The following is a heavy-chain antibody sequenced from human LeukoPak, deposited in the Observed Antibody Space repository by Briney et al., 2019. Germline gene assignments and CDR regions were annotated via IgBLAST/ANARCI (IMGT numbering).Heavy chain of an antibody. D-gene: IGHD3-3*01. Sequence: GASVKVSCKASGGTFSSYAISWVRQAPGQGLEWMGGIIPIFGTANYAQKFQGRVTMTRNTSISTAYMELSSLRSEDTAVYYCARGLAYYDFWSGYQNWFDPWGQGTLVTVSS. CDR3: ARGLAYYDFWSGYQNWFDP. J-gene: IGHJ5*02. CDR1: GGTFSSYA. CDR2: IIPIFGTA. V-gene: IGHV1-69*05.